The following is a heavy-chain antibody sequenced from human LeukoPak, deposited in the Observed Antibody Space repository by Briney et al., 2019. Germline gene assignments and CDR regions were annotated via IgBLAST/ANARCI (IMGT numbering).Heavy chain of an antibody. CDR3: ARSLRGSRWYFDY. J-gene: IGHJ4*02. D-gene: IGHD5-12*01. Sequence: GGSLRLSCAASGFTSSSYSMNWVRQAPGKGLEWVSSISSSRSYIYYTDSVKGRFTLSRDNATHSLYLQMHRLRAEDTAVYYCARSLRGSRWYFDYWGQGTLVTVSS. V-gene: IGHV3-21*01. CDR1: GFTSSSYS. CDR2: ISSSRSYI.